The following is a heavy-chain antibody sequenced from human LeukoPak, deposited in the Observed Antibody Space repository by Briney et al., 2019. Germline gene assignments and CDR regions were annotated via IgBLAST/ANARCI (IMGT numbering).Heavy chain of an antibody. J-gene: IGHJ6*02. V-gene: IGHV4-39*07. D-gene: IGHD1-26*01. Sequence: RASETLSLTCTVSGGSISSSSYYWGWIRQPPGKGLEWIGSIYYSGSTYYNPSLKSRVTISVDTSKNQFSLKLSSVTAADTAVYYCARDAPGFGSVYYYYGMDVWGQGTTVTVSS. CDR1: GGSISSSSYY. CDR2: IYYSGST. CDR3: ARDAPGFGSVYYYYGMDV.